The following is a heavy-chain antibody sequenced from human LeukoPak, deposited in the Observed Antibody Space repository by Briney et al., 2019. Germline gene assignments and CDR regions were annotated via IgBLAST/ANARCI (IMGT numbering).Heavy chain of an antibody. CDR1: GYTFTGHL. V-gene: IGHV1-2*02. CDR3: AREREGLYDILTGYFAY. Sequence: GASVKVSCKASGYTFTGHLIHWVRQPPGQGLEWMGWINPNSGGTTYAQKFQGRVTMTRDTSISTVYMELSRLRSDDTAVYYCAREREGLYDILTGYFAYWGQGTLVTVSS. D-gene: IGHD3-9*01. CDR2: INPNSGGT. J-gene: IGHJ4*02.